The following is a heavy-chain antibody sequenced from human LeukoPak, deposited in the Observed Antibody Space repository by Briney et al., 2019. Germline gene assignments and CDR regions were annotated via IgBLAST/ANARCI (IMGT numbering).Heavy chain of an antibody. D-gene: IGHD6-19*01. J-gene: IGHJ6*02. CDR1: GFTVSSNY. V-gene: IGHV3-66*01. CDR2: IYCGGSR. CDR3: ARDGGYSSGWYDEYYYYYGMDV. Sequence: GGSLRLSCAASGFTVSSNYMSWVRQAPGKGLEWVSVIYCGGSRYYADSVKGRFTISRDNSKNTLYLQMNSLRAEDTAVYCCARDGGYSSGWYDEYYYYYGMDVWGQGTTVTVS.